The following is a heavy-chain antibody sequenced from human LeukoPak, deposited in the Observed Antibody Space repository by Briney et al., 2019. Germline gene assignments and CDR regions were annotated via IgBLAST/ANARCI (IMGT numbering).Heavy chain of an antibody. CDR3: ARWAHRAAPHWTFDY. V-gene: IGHV4-31*03. J-gene: IGHJ4*02. Sequence: PSETLSLTCTVSGGSISSGGHFWGWIRQHPGKGLEWIGNIYYSGSTYYNPSLKSRVAISVDTSQNEFSLKLSSVTAADTAVYYCARWAHRAAPHWTFDYWGQGTLVTVSS. CDR1: GGSISSGGHF. D-gene: IGHD1-1*01. CDR2: IYYSGST.